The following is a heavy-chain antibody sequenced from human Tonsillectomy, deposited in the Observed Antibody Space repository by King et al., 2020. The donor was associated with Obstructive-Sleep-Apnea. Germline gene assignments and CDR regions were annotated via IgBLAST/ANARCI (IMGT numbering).Heavy chain of an antibody. CDR3: ASSGRGQLLHDGFPYGMDV. Sequence: VQLQQWGAGLLKPSETLSLTCAVYGGSFSGYYWSWIRQPPGKGLEWIGEINHSGSTNYNPSLKSRVTISADTSKNQFSLKLSSVIAAVTAVYYCASSGRGQLLHDGFPYGMDVWGQGTTVTVSS. D-gene: IGHD5-24*01. V-gene: IGHV4-34*01. CDR2: INHSGST. J-gene: IGHJ6*02. CDR1: GGSFSGYY.